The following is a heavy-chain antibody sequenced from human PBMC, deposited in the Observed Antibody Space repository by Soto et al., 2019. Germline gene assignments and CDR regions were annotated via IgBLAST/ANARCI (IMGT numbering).Heavy chain of an antibody. D-gene: IGHD1-26*01. CDR2: ISYDGSNK. V-gene: IGHV3-30*18. Sequence: VQLLESGGGLVQPGRSLRLSCAASGFTFNNYGMHWVRQAPGKGLEWVALISYDGSNKYYADSVKGRFTMSRDNSKNTLYLQMNSLRAEDTAVYYCAKDRPVKARSGSLSSWGQGTLVTVSS. J-gene: IGHJ5*02. CDR3: AKDRPVKARSGSLSS. CDR1: GFTFNNYG.